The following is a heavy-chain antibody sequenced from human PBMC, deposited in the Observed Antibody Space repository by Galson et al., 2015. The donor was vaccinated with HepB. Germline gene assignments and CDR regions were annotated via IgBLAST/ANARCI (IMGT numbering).Heavy chain of an antibody. J-gene: IGHJ4*02. V-gene: IGHV4-39*01. Sequence: ETLSLTCPVSGFSINNNTYYWGWIRQAPGKGLEWIGNFYNSGNTYYNPALKSRLTISVDTSKNRFSLKLKSVTVADTAVYFCARGRVGRARYFDYWGQGTLVAVSS. CDR2: FYNSGNT. CDR3: ARGRVGRARYFDY. CDR1: GFSINNNTYY. D-gene: IGHD2-15*01.